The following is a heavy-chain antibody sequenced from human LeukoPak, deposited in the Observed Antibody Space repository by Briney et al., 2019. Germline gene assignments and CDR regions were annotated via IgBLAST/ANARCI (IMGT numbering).Heavy chain of an antibody. D-gene: IGHD3-22*01. CDR1: GFTFSSYA. V-gene: IGHV3-64*01. J-gene: IGHJ4*02. CDR2: ISSNGGST. CDR3: ARDYYDSSGYYRGAYYFDY. Sequence: PGGSLRLFCAASGFTFSSYAMHWVRQAPGKGLEYVSAISSNGGSTYYANSVKGRFTISRDNSKNTLYLQMGSLRAEDMAVYYCARDYYDSSGYYRGAYYFDYWGQGTLVTVSS.